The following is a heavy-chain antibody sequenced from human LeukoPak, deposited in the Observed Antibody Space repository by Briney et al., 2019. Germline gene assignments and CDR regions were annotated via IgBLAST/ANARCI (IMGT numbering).Heavy chain of an antibody. CDR2: IRYDGSNK. V-gene: IGHV3-30*02. CDR1: GFTFSSYG. D-gene: IGHD3-16*01. J-gene: IGHJ4*02. CDR3: ARGLSAMGYFDY. Sequence: GGSLRLSCAASGFTFSSYGMHWVRQAPGKGLEWVAFIRYDGSNKYYADSVKGRFTISRDNSKNTLYLQMNSLRAEDTAVYYCARGLSAMGYFDYWGQGTLVTVSS.